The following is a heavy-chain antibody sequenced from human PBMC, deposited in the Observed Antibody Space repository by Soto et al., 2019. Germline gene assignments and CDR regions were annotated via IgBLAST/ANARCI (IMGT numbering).Heavy chain of an antibody. V-gene: IGHV1-18*01. CDR2: ITAYNGNT. CDR1: GYTFTSYG. D-gene: IGHD5-18*01. J-gene: IGHJ4*02. CDR3: AKRRGYSNGEFDY. Sequence: QVQLVQSGAEVKKPGASVKVSCKASGYTFTSYGISWVRQAPGQGLEWMGWITAYNGNTNYAQKLQGRVTMTTDTPTSTAYMERRSLRSDDTAVYYGAKRRGYSNGEFDYWGQGTLVTVSS.